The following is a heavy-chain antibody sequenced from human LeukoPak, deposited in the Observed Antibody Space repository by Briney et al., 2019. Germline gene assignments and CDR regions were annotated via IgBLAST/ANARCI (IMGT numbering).Heavy chain of an antibody. CDR1: GGTFSSYA. CDR3: VTEGYCTSDNCYVH. CDR2: IIPIFGTA. J-gene: IGHJ5*02. V-gene: IGHV1-69*05. Sequence: SVKVSCKASGGTFSSYAISWVRQAPGQGLEWMGGIIPIFGTANYAQKFQGRVTITTDESTSTAYMELSSLRSEDTAMYYCVTEGYCTSDNCYVHWGQGTLVTVSS. D-gene: IGHD2-8*01.